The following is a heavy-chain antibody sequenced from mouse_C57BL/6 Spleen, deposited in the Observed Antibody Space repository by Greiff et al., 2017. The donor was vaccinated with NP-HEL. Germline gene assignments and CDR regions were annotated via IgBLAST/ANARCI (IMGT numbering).Heavy chain of an antibody. D-gene: IGHD2-4*01. Sequence: EVKVVESGGGLVKPGGSLKLSCAASGFTFSDYGMHWVRQAPEKGLEWVAYISSGSSTIYYADTVKGRFTISRDNAKNTLFLQMTSLRSEDTAMYYCARPLYDYDWYFDVWGTGTTVTVSS. CDR3: ARPLYDYDWYFDV. V-gene: IGHV5-17*01. CDR1: GFTFSDYG. J-gene: IGHJ1*03. CDR2: ISSGSSTI.